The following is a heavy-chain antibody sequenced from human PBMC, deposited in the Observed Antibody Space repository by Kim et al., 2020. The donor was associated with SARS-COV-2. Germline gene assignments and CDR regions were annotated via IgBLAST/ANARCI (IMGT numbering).Heavy chain of an antibody. V-gene: IGHV4-30-4*01. CDR2: IYYSGST. J-gene: IGHJ5*02. CDR1: GGSISSGDYY. CDR3: ARRIDCSGGSCSHNNWFDP. Sequence: SETLSLTCTVSGGSISSGDYYWSWIRQPPGKGLEWIGYIYYSGSTYYNPSLKSRVTISVDTSKNQFSLKLSSVTAADTAVYYCARRIDCSGGSCSHNNWFDPWGQGTLVTVSS. D-gene: IGHD2-15*01.